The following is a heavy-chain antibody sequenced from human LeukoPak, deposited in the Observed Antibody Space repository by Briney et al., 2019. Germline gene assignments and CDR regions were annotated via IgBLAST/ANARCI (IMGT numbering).Heavy chain of an antibody. CDR1: GGSISSYY. V-gene: IGHV4-4*07. CDR2: IYTSGTI. CDR3: ARDSGTTGEVKFDP. Sequence: SETLSLTCTVSGGSISSYYWSWIRQPAGTALEWIGRIYTSGTITYNPSLKSRVTMSVDTSKNQFSLKLSSVPAADTAVYYCARDSGTTGEVKFDPWGQGTLVTVSS. D-gene: IGHD3-10*01. J-gene: IGHJ5*02.